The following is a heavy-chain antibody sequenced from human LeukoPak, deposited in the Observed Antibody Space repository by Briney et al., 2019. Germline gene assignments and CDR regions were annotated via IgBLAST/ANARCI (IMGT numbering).Heavy chain of an antibody. CDR2: IIPILGIA. Sequence: ASVKVSCKASGGTFSSYAISWVRQAPGQGLEWMGRIIPILGIANYAQKFQGRVTITADKSTSTAYMELSSLRSEDTAVYYCARGKRNTMVRGVIMESGYFDYWGQGTLVTVSS. J-gene: IGHJ4*02. CDR3: ARGKRNTMVRGVIMESGYFDY. D-gene: IGHD3-10*01. V-gene: IGHV1-69*04. CDR1: GGTFSSYA.